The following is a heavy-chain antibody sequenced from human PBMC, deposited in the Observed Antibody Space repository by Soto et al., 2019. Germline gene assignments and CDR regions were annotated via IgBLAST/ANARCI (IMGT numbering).Heavy chain of an antibody. V-gene: IGHV3-30*18. CDR1: GFHFSSYG. CDR3: AKTKVEMATTQFDY. CDR2: ISYDGSNK. Sequence: GGSLRLSCAASGFHFSSYGMHWVRQAPGKGLEWVAVISYDGSNKYYADSVKGRFTISRDNSKNTLYLQMNSLRAEDTAVYYCAKTKVEMATTQFDYWGQGTLVTVSS. D-gene: IGHD5-12*01. J-gene: IGHJ4*02.